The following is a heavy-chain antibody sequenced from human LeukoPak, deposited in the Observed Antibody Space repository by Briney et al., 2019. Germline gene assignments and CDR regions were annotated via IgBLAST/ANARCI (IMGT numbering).Heavy chain of an antibody. J-gene: IGHJ4*02. Sequence: GGSLRLSCAASGFTFSSYGMSWVRQAPGKGLEWVSAISGSGGSTYYADSVKGRFTISRDNSKNTLYLQMDSLRADDTATYYCAKVINGLSFDYWGQGALVIVSS. D-gene: IGHD2-8*01. CDR2: ISGSGGST. CDR1: GFTFSSYG. CDR3: AKVINGLSFDY. V-gene: IGHV3-23*01.